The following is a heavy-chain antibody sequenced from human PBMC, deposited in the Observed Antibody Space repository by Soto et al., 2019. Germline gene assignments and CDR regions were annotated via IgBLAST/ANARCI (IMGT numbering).Heavy chain of an antibody. D-gene: IGHD3-3*01. Sequence: ASVKVSCKASGYTFTSYDINWVRQATGQGLEWMGWMNPKSGNTGYAQKFQGRVTMTRNTSISTAYMELSSLRSEDTAVYYCARAHVTIFGVVIMPHYYYYYGMDVWGQGTTVTAP. CDR2: MNPKSGNT. CDR3: ARAHVTIFGVVIMPHYYYYYGMDV. V-gene: IGHV1-8*01. J-gene: IGHJ6*02. CDR1: GYTFTSYD.